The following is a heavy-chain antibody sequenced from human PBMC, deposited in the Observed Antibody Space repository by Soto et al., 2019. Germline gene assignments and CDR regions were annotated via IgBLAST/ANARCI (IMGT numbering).Heavy chain of an antibody. J-gene: IGHJ4*02. CDR2: IYYSGST. Sequence: ASETRSLTCTVSGGSISSYYWSWIRQPPGKGLEWIGYIYYSGSTNYNPSLKSRVTISVDTSKNQFSLKLNSVTAADTAVYYCARSGGSLDYWGKGTLVTVSS. CDR3: ARSGGSLDY. CDR1: GGSISSYY. V-gene: IGHV4-59*01. D-gene: IGHD2-15*01.